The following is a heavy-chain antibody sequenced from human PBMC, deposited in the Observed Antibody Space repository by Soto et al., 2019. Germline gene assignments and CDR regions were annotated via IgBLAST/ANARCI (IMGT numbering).Heavy chain of an antibody. CDR1: GYTFTSYG. CDR3: AREGDVPYYYYGMDV. V-gene: IGHV1-18*01. J-gene: IGHJ6*02. D-gene: IGHD2-21*02. Sequence: QVHLVQSGAEVKKPGASVKVSCKTSGYTFTSYGISWVRRDPGQGLEWLGWISGYDGRTNLAQKVQDRVTMTTDTSTSTVYMELRSLRSDDTAVYYCAREGDVPYYYYGMDVWGQGTTVTVSS. CDR2: ISGYDGRT.